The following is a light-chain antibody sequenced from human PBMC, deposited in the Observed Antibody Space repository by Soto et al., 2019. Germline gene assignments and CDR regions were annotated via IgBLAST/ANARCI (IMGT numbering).Light chain of an antibody. J-gene: IGLJ1*01. Sequence: QSALTQPASVSGSPGQSSTISCTGTSSGVGGYNYVSWYLQHPGKTPKLMIYDVSNRPSGVSNRFSGSKSGNTASLTISGLQAEDEADYYCSSYTNSSPYVFGTGTQLTVL. CDR2: DVS. V-gene: IGLV2-14*01. CDR3: SSYTNSSPYV. CDR1: SSGVGGYNY.